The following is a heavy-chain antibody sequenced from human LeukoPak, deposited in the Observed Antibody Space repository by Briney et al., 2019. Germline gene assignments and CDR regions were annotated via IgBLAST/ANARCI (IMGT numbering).Heavy chain of an antibody. J-gene: IGHJ4*02. Sequence: PSETLSLTCTVSGGSISSYYWSWIRQPPGKGLEWIGYIYYSGSTNYNPSLKSRVTISVDTSKNQFSLKLSSVTAADTAVYYCARHRVVGATDFDYWGQGTLVTVSS. CDR3: ARHRVVGATDFDY. D-gene: IGHD1-26*01. V-gene: IGHV4-59*08. CDR1: GGSISSYY. CDR2: IYYSGST.